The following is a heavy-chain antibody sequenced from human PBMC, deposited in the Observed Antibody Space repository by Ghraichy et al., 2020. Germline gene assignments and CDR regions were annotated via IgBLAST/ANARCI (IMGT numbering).Heavy chain of an antibody. CDR1: VFTFSSYW. Sequence: GGSLRLSCAASVFTFSSYWLHWVRQAQGKGLVWVSRINSVGSSTTYADSVRGRFTISRDNAKNTLYLQMNSLRAAYTAVYYCARSPEIAARPADYWGQGTLVAVSS. CDR3: ARSPEIAARPADY. J-gene: IGHJ4*02. D-gene: IGHD6-6*01. V-gene: IGHV3-74*01. CDR2: INSVGSST.